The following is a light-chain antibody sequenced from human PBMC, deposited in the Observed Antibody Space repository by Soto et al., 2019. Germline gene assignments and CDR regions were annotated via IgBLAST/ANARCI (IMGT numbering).Light chain of an antibody. J-gene: IGKJ5*01. CDR2: DVS. V-gene: IGKV1-13*02. CDR1: QGLASSA. CDR3: QQFDISPLP. Sequence: AIQLTQSPSSLSASVGDRVTITCRASQGLASSAFAWYQQKPGKAPKLLIYDVSNLQSGVPSRFSGSGSGTDFTLTISSLQPEDFATYYCQQFDISPLPFGQGTRLEIK.